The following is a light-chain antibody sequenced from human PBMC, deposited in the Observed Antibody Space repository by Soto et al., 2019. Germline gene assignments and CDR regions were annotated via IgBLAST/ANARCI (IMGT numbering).Light chain of an antibody. CDR2: GVS. Sequence: EIVMTQSPATLSVSPRERATLSCRASHSVSSNLAWYQQKPGQAPRLLIYGVSARASGIPARFSGSGSGTEFTLTISSLQSEDFAVYYCHQYNNWPLTFGGGTKVEIK. V-gene: IGKV3-15*01. J-gene: IGKJ4*01. CDR3: HQYNNWPLT. CDR1: HSVSSN.